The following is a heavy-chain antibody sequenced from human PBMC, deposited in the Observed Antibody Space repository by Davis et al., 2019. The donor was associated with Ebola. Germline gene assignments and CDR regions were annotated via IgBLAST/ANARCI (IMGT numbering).Heavy chain of an antibody. CDR3: ARGGRLSGDAFDI. J-gene: IGHJ3*02. CDR1: GGSIGSYY. CDR2: INHSGST. D-gene: IGHD1-26*01. Sequence: PSETLSLTCTVSGGSIGSYYWSWIRQPPGKGLEWIGEINHSGSTNYNPSLKSRVTISVDTSKNQFSLKLSSVTAADTAVYYCARGGRLSGDAFDIWGQGTMVTVSS. V-gene: IGHV4-34*01.